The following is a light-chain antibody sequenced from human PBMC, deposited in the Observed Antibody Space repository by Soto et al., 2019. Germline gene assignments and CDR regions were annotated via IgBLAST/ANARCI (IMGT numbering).Light chain of an antibody. CDR3: SSYTGSSTPVV. J-gene: IGLJ2*01. Sequence: QSALTQPASVSGSPGQSITISCTGTSSDVGGYNYVSWYQQHPGKAPKLMIYEVSNRPSGVSNRLSGSKSGNTASLPISGVQAEDEADYYCSSYTGSSTPVVFVGGTKLTVL. CDR2: EVS. CDR1: SSDVGGYNY. V-gene: IGLV2-14*01.